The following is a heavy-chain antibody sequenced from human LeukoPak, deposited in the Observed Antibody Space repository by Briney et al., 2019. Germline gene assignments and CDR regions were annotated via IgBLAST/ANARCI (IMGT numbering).Heavy chain of an antibody. J-gene: IGHJ5*02. D-gene: IGHD3-3*01. CDR1: GYTFTSYD. CDR2: MTTNSGNT. V-gene: IGHV1-8*02. CDR3: ARGYYDFWRGVPSGNWCDP. Sequence: GASVKLSCTSAGYTFTSYDINWRRQPTAQGLEWLGWMTTNSGNTGYAHKFQGRVTMTRNTSISTPDFELSSVRSEDTAVYYCARGYYDFWRGVPSGNWCDPWGQGTLVSVSS.